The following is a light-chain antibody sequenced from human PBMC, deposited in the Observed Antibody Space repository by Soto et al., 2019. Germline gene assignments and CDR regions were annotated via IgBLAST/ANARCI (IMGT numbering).Light chain of an antibody. V-gene: IGKV3-20*01. J-gene: IGKJ1*01. CDR1: QSVSSSY. CDR3: QQYGSSPPT. Sequence: IVMTQSPATLSVSAGEGVTLSCRASQSVSSSYLAWYQQKPGQAPRLLIYGASSRATGIPDRFSGSGSGTDFTLTISRLEPEDFAVYYCQQYGSSPPTFGQGTKVDIK. CDR2: GAS.